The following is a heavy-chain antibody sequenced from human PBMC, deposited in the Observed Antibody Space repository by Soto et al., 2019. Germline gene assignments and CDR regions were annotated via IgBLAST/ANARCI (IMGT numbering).Heavy chain of an antibody. CDR2: ISYDGSNK. D-gene: IGHD1-26*01. CDR1: GFTFSSYA. V-gene: IGHV3-30-3*01. CDR3: ARGRELLRLFDY. Sequence: QVQLVESGGGVVQPGRSLRLSCAASGFTFSSYAMHWVRQAPGKGLEWVAVISYDGSNKYYADSVKGRFTISRQNSKNTLYLQMNSLRAEDTAVYYCARGRELLRLFDYWGQGTLVTVSS. J-gene: IGHJ4*02.